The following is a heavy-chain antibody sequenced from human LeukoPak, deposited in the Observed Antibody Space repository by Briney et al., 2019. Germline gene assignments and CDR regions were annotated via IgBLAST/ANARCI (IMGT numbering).Heavy chain of an antibody. J-gene: IGHJ5*02. CDR3: ARGSYRRSNRCFDP. CDR2: VSSSSYYI. V-gene: IGHV3-21*01. CDR1: GFTFSSYS. Sequence: PGRSLRLSCAASGFTFSSYSMNWVRQAPGKGLEWVSSVSSSSYYIYYADSVKGRFTISRDNAQNSVYLQMNSLRAEDTAVYYCARGSYRRSNRCFDPWGQGTQVTVSS. D-gene: IGHD3-10*01.